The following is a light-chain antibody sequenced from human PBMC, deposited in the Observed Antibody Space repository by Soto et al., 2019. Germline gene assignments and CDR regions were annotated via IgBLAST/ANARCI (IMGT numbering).Light chain of an antibody. V-gene: IGKV3-15*01. CDR2: GAS. CDR1: QSVSSN. J-gene: IGKJ4*01. CDR3: QHYNNWTPLT. Sequence: IVLTQSPSTLSVSPGERATLSCRAGQSVSSNLSWYQHKPGQTPGLLIYGASTRATVIPARFSGSGSGTEFTLTISILQSEDFAVYYCQHYNNWTPLTFGGGTKVDIK.